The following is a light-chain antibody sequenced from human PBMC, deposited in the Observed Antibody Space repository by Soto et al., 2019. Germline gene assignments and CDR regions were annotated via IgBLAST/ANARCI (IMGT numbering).Light chain of an antibody. CDR2: GAS. V-gene: IGKV3-20*01. J-gene: IGKJ5*01. CDR1: QGIGDT. CDR3: QQYGSSPRT. Sequence: EIVMTQSPATQSVSPGEGATLSCRASQGIGDTLAWYQQKPGQAPRLLIYGASSRATGIPDRFSGSGSGTDFTLTISRLEPEDFAVYYCQQYGSSPRTFGRGTRLEIK.